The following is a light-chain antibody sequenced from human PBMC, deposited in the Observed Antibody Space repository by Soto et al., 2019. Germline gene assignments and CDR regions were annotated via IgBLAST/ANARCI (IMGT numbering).Light chain of an antibody. Sequence: EIVLTQSPATLSLSPGERATLSCRASQSVSSYLAWYQQKPGQAPRLLIYDASNRATGIPARFSGSGSGTDFTLTISSLEPEDFALYYCQQCYNWPQWTFGQGTKVDIK. CDR2: DAS. CDR1: QSVSSY. V-gene: IGKV3-11*01. CDR3: QQCYNWPQWT. J-gene: IGKJ1*01.